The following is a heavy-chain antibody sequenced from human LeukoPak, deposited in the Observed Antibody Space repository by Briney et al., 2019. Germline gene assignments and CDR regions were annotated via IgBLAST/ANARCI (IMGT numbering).Heavy chain of an antibody. CDR1: GGTFSSYA. D-gene: IGHD7-27*01. CDR3: ASPNWDLAEHHDAFDI. Sequence: SVKVSCKASGGTFSSYAISWVRQAPGQGLEWMGRIIPILGIANYAQKFQGRVTITADKSTSTAYMELSSLRSEDTAVYYCASPNWDLAEHHDAFDIWGQGTMVTVSS. CDR2: IIPILGIA. V-gene: IGHV1-69*04. J-gene: IGHJ3*02.